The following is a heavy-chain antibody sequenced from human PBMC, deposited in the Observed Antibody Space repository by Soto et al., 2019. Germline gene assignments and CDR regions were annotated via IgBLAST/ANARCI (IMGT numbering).Heavy chain of an antibody. J-gene: IGHJ6*02. CDR2: ITSNGSNK. CDR3: ARDEYSSGWYGGVYYYYYGMDV. D-gene: IGHD6-19*01. V-gene: IGHV3-64*04. CDR1: GFTFSRYG. Sequence: LRLSCAASGFTFSRYGMHWVRQAPGKELEYVSAITSNGSNKYYADSVKGRFTISRDNSKNTLYLQMNSLRAEDTAVYYCARDEYSSGWYGGVYYYYYGMDVWGQGTTVTVSS.